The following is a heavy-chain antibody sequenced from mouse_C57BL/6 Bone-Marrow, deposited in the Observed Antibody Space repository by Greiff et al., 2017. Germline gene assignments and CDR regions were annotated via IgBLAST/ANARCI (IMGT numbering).Heavy chain of an antibody. CDR3: AGQRTGYSDWYFDV. D-gene: IGHD2-12*01. J-gene: IGHJ1*03. CDR1: GFTFCDYY. CDR2: ISNGGGST. Sequence: DVHLVESGGVLVQPGGLLKLSCAAFGFTFCDYYMYWVRQTPVKRLEWVAYISNGGGSTYYPDTVKGRFTISRDNAKNTLYLQMSRLKSEDTAMYYCAGQRTGYSDWYFDVWGTGTTVTVSS. V-gene: IGHV5-12*01.